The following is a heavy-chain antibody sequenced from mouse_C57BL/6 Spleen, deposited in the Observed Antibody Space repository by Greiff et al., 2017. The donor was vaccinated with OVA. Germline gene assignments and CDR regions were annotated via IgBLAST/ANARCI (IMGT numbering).Heavy chain of an antibody. CDR3: VRDRLGAMDY. CDR1: GFTFNTYA. CDR2: IRRKSSNYAT. Sequence: EVKLVESGGGLVQPKGSLKLSCAASGFTFNTYAMHWVRQAPGKGLEWVARIRRKSSNYATYYADSVKDRFTISRDDSQSMLYLQMNNLKTEDTAMYYCVRDRLGAMDYWGQGTSVTVSS. V-gene: IGHV10-3*01. J-gene: IGHJ4*01. D-gene: IGHD1-2*01.